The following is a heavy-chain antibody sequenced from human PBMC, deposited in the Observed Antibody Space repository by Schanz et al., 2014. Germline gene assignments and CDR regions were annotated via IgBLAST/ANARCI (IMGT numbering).Heavy chain of an antibody. V-gene: IGHV4-4*07. D-gene: IGHD3-22*01. CDR2: ISTSGST. J-gene: IGHJ4*02. Sequence: QVQLQESGPGLVKPSETLSLTCTVSGGSMSSFYWNWIRQPAGKGLEWIGRISTSGSTNYNPSLRSGVSMSMGTSKTHFSLRLSALTAADTAVYYCATWRGDDSGGHGQFDYWGQGALVTVSS. CDR3: ATWRGDDSGGHGQFDY. CDR1: GGSMSSFY.